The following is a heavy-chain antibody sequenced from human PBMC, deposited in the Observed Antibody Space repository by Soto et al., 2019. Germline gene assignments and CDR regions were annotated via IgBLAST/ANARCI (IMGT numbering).Heavy chain of an antibody. V-gene: IGHV3-73*01. CDR1: VFTFSGSA. Sequence: WGSLRLSCAASVFTFSGSAMHWVRQASGKGLEWVGRIRSKANSYATAYAASVKGRFTISRDDSKNTAYLQMNSLKTEDTAVYYCTLTNSSSWFLSHYYYGMVVRGQGTTVTVSS. J-gene: IGHJ6*02. CDR3: TLTNSSSWFLSHYYYGMVV. D-gene: IGHD6-13*01. CDR2: IRSKANSYAT.